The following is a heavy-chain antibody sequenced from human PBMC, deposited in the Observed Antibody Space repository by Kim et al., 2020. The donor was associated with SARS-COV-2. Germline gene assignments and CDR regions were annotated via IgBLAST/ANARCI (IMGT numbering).Heavy chain of an antibody. CDR1: GGSFSGYY. CDR2: INHSGST. CDR3: ARGRKAMVRGVIYPPYYYYGMDV. D-gene: IGHD3-10*01. Sequence: SETLSLTCAVYGGSFSGYYWSWIRQPPGKGLEWIGEINHSGSTNYNPSLKSRVTISVDTSKNQFSLKLSSVTAADTAVYYCARGRKAMVRGVIYPPYYYYGMDVWGQGTTVTVSS. V-gene: IGHV4-34*01. J-gene: IGHJ6*02.